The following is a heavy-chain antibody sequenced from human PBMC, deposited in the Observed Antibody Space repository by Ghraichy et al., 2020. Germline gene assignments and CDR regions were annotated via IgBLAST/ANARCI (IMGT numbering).Heavy chain of an antibody. CDR2: INHSGST. V-gene: IGHV4-34*01. J-gene: IGHJ5*02. CDR3: ARPYSSGSTSSWFDP. Sequence: SETLSLTCAVYGGSFSAYYWSWIRQPPGKGLEWIGEINHSGSTGYNPSLKSRVTISVDTSKNQFSLKLSSVTAADTAVYYCARPYSSGSTSSWFDPWGQGTLVTVSS. CDR1: GGSFSAYY. D-gene: IGHD6-25*01.